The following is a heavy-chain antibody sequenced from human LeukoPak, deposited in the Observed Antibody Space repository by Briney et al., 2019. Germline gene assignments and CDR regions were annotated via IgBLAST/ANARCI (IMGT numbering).Heavy chain of an antibody. J-gene: IGHJ5*02. CDR1: GFIFSYYY. CDR3: ARARNSRDSSGIRDP. D-gene: IGHD3-22*01. Sequence: GGPLRLSCGAWGFIFSYYYVTGLGHARGRGREGVSYIGGSGVNTYHANSVEGRFTISRDNAKNSLYLQMNSLRAEDTAVYYCARARNSRDSSGIRDPWGQGTLVTVSS. CDR2: IGGSGVNT. V-gene: IGHV3-11*01.